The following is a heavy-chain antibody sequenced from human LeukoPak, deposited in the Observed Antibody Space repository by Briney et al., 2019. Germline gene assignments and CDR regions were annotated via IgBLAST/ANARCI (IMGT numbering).Heavy chain of an antibody. CDR1: GFTFSSYA. CDR2: ISGSGGST. J-gene: IGHJ4*02. Sequence: PGGSLRLSCAASGFTFSSYAMSWVRQAPGKGLEWVSAISGSGGSTYYADSVKGRFTISRDNSKNTLYLQMNSLRAEDTAVYYCAKVVGATVTLRNRLYYFDYWGQGTLVTVSS. CDR3: AKVVGATVTLRNRLYYFDY. V-gene: IGHV3-23*01. D-gene: IGHD4-17*01.